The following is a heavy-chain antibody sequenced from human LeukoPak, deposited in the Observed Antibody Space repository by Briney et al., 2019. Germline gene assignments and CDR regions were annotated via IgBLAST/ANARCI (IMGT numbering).Heavy chain of an antibody. CDR3: ARGYDSNGYYVPFGY. V-gene: IGHV3-30*03. D-gene: IGHD3-22*01. CDR2: ISYDGSDE. Sequence: GGSLRLSCAASGFTFSSYSMNWVRQAPGKGLEWVAFISYDGSDEYIADSVKGRLTVSRDNSKDTMYLQMNSLTAEDTAVYYCARGYDSNGYYVPFGYWGQGTLVSVSS. J-gene: IGHJ4*02. CDR1: GFTFSSYS.